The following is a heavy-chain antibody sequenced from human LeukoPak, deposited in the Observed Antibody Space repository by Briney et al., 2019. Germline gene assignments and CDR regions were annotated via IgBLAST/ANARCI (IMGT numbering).Heavy chain of an antibody. CDR1: GDSISSSHW. Sequence: PSETLSLTCAASGDSISSSHWWSWLLQPPGKGLKWIGKIYHSGSTNYNPSLNTRITISVDKSKNHFSLNLSSVTPADTAVYYCARDGGKDYYGSGSYYPKWFDPWGQGTLVTVSS. CDR2: IYHSGST. CDR3: ARDGGKDYYGSGSYYPKWFDP. D-gene: IGHD3-10*01. J-gene: IGHJ5*02. V-gene: IGHV4-4*02.